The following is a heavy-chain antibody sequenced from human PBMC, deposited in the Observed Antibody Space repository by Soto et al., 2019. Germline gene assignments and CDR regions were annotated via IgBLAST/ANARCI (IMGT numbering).Heavy chain of an antibody. Sequence: GGSLRLSCAASEFTVNSKYMSWVRQAPGKGLEWVSVIYSGGPTYYADSVKGRFIISSDNSKNTLYLQMNSLRAEDTAIYYCATSPAKGGWYSYFDHWGLGTLVTVSS. CDR1: EFTVNSKY. CDR2: IYSGGPT. D-gene: IGHD6-13*01. CDR3: ATSPAKGGWYSYFDH. V-gene: IGHV3-66*01. J-gene: IGHJ4*02.